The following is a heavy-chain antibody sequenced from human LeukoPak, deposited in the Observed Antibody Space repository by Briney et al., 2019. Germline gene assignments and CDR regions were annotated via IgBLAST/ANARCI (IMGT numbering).Heavy chain of an antibody. J-gene: IGHJ4*02. CDR2: IRSNGGT. Sequence: GGSLRLSCAASGFSFSSFAMSWVRQGPARGLEWVSSIRSNGGTFYADSVKGRFTLSRDRSRHMVHLQLNNQRVEDTAIYYCAKASWVSNTEAVRGGQGTLVNVSS. CDR3: AKASWVSNTEAVR. CDR1: GFSFSSFA. D-gene: IGHD6-13*01. V-gene: IGHV3-23*01.